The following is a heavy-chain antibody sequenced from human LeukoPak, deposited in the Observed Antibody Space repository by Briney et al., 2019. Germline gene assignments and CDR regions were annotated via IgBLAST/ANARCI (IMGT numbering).Heavy chain of an antibody. D-gene: IGHD5-24*01. CDR3: ARGDGYNALAAFDI. J-gene: IGHJ3*02. CDR1: GGSISSYC. Sequence: SETLSLTCTVSGGSISSYCWSWIRQPPGKGLEWIGYIYYGGSTNYNPSLKSRVTISVDTSKNQFSLKLSSVTAADTAVYYCARGDGYNALAAFDIWGQGTMVTVSS. V-gene: IGHV4-59*08. CDR2: IYYGGST.